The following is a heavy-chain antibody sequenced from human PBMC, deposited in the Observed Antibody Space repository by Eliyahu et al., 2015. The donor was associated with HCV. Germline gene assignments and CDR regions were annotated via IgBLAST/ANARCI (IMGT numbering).Heavy chain of an antibody. CDR1: GYTLTELS. D-gene: IGHD2-8*01. Sequence: QVQLVQSGAEVKKPGASVKVSCKVSGYTLTELSMHWVRQAPGKGLEWMGGFDPEDGETIYAQKFQGRVTMTEDTSTDTAYMELSSLRSEDTAVYYCATDPLQYCTNGVCSKGWFDPWGQGTLVTVSS. V-gene: IGHV1-24*01. CDR2: FDPEDGET. CDR3: ATDPLQYCTNGVCSKGWFDP. J-gene: IGHJ5*02.